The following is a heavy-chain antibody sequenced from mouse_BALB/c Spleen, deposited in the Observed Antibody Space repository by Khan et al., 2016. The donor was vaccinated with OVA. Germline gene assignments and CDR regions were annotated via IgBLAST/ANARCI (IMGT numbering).Heavy chain of an antibody. Sequence: QIQLVQSGPELKKPGETVKISCKASGYTFTDYSMHWVKQAPGKGLKWMGWINTETDEPTYADDFKGRFAFSLETSASTAYLQINNLKNEDTATYFCARWLLRGNYYAMDYWGQGTSVTVSS. J-gene: IGHJ4*01. CDR1: GYTFTDYS. V-gene: IGHV9-2-1*01. D-gene: IGHD2-3*01. CDR2: INTETDEP. CDR3: ARWLLRGNYYAMDY.